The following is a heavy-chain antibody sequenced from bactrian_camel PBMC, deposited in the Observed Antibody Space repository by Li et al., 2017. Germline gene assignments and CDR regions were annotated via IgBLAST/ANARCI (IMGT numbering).Heavy chain of an antibody. Sequence: VQLVESGGGSVQTGGSLRLSCEAPEDNYFMTYYMGWFRQAPAKEREGVATIEQDGTTTYADSVKGRFTISQDAAKKTVYLQMNSLKPEDTAMYYCALQYGDNSWEYWGQGTQVTVS. CDR1: EDNYFMTYY. D-gene: IGHD6*01. CDR3: ALQYGDNSWEY. V-gene: IGHV3S53*01. J-gene: IGHJ4*01. CDR2: IEQDGTT.